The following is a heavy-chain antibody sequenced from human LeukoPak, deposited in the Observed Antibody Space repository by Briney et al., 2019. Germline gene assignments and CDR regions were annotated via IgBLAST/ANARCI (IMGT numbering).Heavy chain of an antibody. J-gene: IGHJ4*02. CDR3: ARDHSLGVWGSYRWPLVDY. CDR2: ISAYNGNT. CDR1: GYTFTSYG. V-gene: IGHV1-18*01. D-gene: IGHD3-16*02. Sequence: GASVKVSCKASGYTFTSYGISWVRQAPGQGLEWMGWISAYNGNTNYAQKLQGRVTMTTDTSTSTAYMELRSLRSDDTAVYYCARDHSLGVWGSYRWPLVDYWGQGTLVTVSS.